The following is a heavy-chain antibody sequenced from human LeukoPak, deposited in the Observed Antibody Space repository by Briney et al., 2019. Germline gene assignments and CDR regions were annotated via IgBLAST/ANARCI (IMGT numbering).Heavy chain of an antibody. Sequence: ASVKVSCKASGGTFSSYAISWVRQAPGQGLEWMGGIIPIFGTANYAQKFQGRVTITADESTSTVYMELSSLRSEDTAVYYCASPTDTAMVPYYYGMDVWGQGTTVTVSS. D-gene: IGHD5-18*01. J-gene: IGHJ6*02. V-gene: IGHV1-69*13. CDR3: ASPTDTAMVPYYYGMDV. CDR1: GGTFSSYA. CDR2: IIPIFGTA.